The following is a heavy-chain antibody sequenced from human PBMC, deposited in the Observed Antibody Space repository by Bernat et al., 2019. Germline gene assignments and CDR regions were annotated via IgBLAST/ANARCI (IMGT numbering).Heavy chain of an antibody. Sequence: QVQLQQWGAGLLKPSETLSLTCAVYGGSFSGYYWSWIRQPPGKGLEWIGEINHSGSTNYNPSLKSRVTISVDTSKNQFSLKLSSVTAADTAVYYCARFYVLGSYNWFDPWGQGTLVTVSS. CDR2: INHSGST. CDR3: ARFYVLGSYNWFDP. V-gene: IGHV4-34*01. J-gene: IGHJ5*02. CDR1: GGSFSGYY. D-gene: IGHD3-10*01.